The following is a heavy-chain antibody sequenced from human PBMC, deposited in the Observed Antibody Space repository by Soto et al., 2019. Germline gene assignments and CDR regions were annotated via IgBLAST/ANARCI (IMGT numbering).Heavy chain of an antibody. CDR1: GGSISSSSYY. CDR3: ARHVGSGSFFDY. V-gene: IGHV4-39*01. Sequence: SETLSLTCTVSGGSISSSSYYWGWIRQPPGKGLEWIGSIYYSGSTYYNPSLKSRVTISVDTSKNQFSLKLSSVTAADTAVYYCARHVGSGSFFDYWGQGTLVTAPQ. D-gene: IGHD1-26*01. J-gene: IGHJ4*02. CDR2: IYYSGST.